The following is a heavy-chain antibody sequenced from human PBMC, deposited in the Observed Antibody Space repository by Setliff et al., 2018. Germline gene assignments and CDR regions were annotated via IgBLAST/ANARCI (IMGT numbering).Heavy chain of an antibody. CDR2: IYYSGST. D-gene: IGHD3-10*01. CDR3: ARGVWFGELLQAFDI. V-gene: IGHV4-30-4*08. J-gene: IGHJ3*02. CDR1: GGSISSGDYY. Sequence: SETLSLTCTVSGGSISSGDYYWSWIRQPPGKGLEWIGYIYYSGSTYYNPSLKSRVTISVDTSKDQFSLKLSSVTAADTAVYYCARGVWFGELLQAFDIWGQGTMVTVSS.